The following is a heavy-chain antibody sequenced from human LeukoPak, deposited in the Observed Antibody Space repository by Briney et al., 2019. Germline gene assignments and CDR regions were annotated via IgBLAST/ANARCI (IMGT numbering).Heavy chain of an antibody. CDR2: INHSGST. V-gene: IGHV4-34*01. CDR3: ARDRVAVAGRGERGFYYYYGMDV. CDR1: GGSFSGYY. J-gene: IGHJ6*02. D-gene: IGHD6-19*01. Sequence: PSETLSLTCAVYGGSFSGYYWSWIRQPPGKGLEWIGEINHSGSTNYNPSLKSRVTISVDTSKNQFSLKLSSVTAADTAVYYCARDRVAVAGRGERGFYYYYGMDVWGQGTTVTVPS.